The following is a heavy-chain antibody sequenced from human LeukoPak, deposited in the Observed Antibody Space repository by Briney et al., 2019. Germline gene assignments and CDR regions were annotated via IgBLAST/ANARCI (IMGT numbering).Heavy chain of an antibody. CDR3: ARESSRNAFDI. V-gene: IGHV4-59*01. J-gene: IGHJ3*02. Sequence: KPSETLSLTCTVSGGSISSYYWSCIRQPPGKGLEWIGYIYYTGSTNYNPSLKSRVTISVDTSKNQFSLKLSSATAADTAVYYCARESSRNAFDIWGQGTMVTVSS. CDR2: IYYTGST. CDR1: GGSISSYY.